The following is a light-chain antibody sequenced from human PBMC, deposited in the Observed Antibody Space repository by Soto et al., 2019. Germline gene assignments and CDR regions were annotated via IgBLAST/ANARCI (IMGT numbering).Light chain of an antibody. J-gene: IGLJ1*01. CDR3: CSYAGSSTYV. Sequence: SLLTQPSPVSVCPGQSNTLSFPRTTSEVGSYNLVSWYQQHPGKAPKLMIYEGSKRPSGVSNRFSGSKSGNTASLTISGLQAEDEADYYCCSYAGSSTYVFGTGTKVTVL. V-gene: IGLV2-23*01. CDR1: TSEVGSYNL. CDR2: EGS.